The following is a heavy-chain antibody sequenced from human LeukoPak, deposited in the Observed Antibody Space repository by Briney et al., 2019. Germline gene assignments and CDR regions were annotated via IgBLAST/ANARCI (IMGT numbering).Heavy chain of an antibody. J-gene: IGHJ4*02. CDR1: GGSISSSTNY. V-gene: IGHV4-39*01. Sequence: PSETLSLTCTVSGGSISSSTNYWGWIRQPPGKGLEWIGTIYFSGSTYYNPSLKSRVTISVDTSKNQFSLRLRSVTAADTAVYYCARAVPYSSSWFGGGFDSWGQGTLVTVSS. CDR2: IYFSGST. D-gene: IGHD6-13*01. CDR3: ARAVPYSSSWFGGGFDS.